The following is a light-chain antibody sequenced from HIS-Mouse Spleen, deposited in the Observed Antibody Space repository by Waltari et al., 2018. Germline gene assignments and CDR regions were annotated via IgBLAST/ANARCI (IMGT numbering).Light chain of an antibody. CDR1: QSVLYSSNNKNY. J-gene: IGKJ1*01. CDR2: WAS. Sequence: DIVMTQSPDPLAVSLGERATINCKASQSVLYSSNNKNYLAWYQQKPGQPPKLLIYWASTRESGVPDRCSGSGSGTDFTLTISSLQAEDVAVYYCQKYYSTPWTFGQGTKVEIK. CDR3: QKYYSTPWT. V-gene: IGKV4-1*01.